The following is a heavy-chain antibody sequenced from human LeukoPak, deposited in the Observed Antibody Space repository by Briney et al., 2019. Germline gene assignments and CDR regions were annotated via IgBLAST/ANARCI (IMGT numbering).Heavy chain of an antibody. V-gene: IGHV3-7*01. CDR1: VFTFIIYW. J-gene: IGHJ4*02. D-gene: IGHD6-19*01. Sequence: GGSLRLSCVASVFTFIIYWMSWVRQAPGKGLEGVANIKQDGSEKYYVDSVKCRFTISTDKAKKSLYLQMKSLRAEETAVYYCASGRSGWYFDYWGQGTLVTVSS. CDR2: IKQDGSEK. CDR3: ASGRSGWYFDY.